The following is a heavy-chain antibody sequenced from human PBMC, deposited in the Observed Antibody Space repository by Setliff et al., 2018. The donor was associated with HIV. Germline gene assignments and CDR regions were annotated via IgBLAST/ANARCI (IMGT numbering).Heavy chain of an antibody. D-gene: IGHD2-21*02. CDR2: IYRSGST. CDR1: DYSITSGYY. J-gene: IGHJ1*01. CDR3: ATQGLTVPIPGGYFQH. Sequence: PSETLSLTCGISDYSITSGYYWGWIRQPPGKGLEWIGSIYRSGSTYGNPSLKSRVTISFDTSKNQFSLILTSVTAADTAVYYCATQGLTVPIPGGYFQHWGPGILVTVSS. V-gene: IGHV4-38-2*01.